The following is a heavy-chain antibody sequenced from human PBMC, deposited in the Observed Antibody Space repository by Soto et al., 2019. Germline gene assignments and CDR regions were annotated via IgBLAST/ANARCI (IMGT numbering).Heavy chain of an antibody. CDR1: GFSFSISP. CDR3: ARDPKTSGGQHWAFNYFDS. V-gene: IGHV3-30-3*01. CDR2: ISYDGTNK. Sequence: GGSLRLSCAASGFSFSISPMHWVRQAPGKGPEWVALISYDGTNKFYADSVKGRFTISRDSSKSTLYLQGDSLRPEDAAVYYCARDPKTSGGQHWAFNYFDSWGQGTLVTVSS. D-gene: IGHD7-27*01. J-gene: IGHJ4*02.